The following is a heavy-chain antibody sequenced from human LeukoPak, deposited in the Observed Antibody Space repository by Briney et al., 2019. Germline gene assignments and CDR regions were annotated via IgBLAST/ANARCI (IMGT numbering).Heavy chain of an antibody. Sequence: GGSLRLSCAASGFTFSSYAMSWIRQAPGKGLEWVSAISGSGGSTYYADSVKGRFTISRDNSKNTLYLQMNSLRAEDTAVYYCAKDLFDSSSWYTSPPDYWGQGTLVTVSS. CDR2: ISGSGGST. D-gene: IGHD6-13*01. CDR3: AKDLFDSSSWYTSPPDY. CDR1: GFTFSSYA. V-gene: IGHV3-23*01. J-gene: IGHJ4*02.